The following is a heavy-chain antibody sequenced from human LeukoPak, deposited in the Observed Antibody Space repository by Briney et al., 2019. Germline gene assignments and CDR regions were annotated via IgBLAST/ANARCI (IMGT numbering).Heavy chain of an antibody. CDR3: ARDHRAIAVAGTGIHYYYGMDV. J-gene: IGHJ6*02. CDR1: GFTFSSYS. V-gene: IGHV3-48*01. CDR2: ISSSSSTI. Sequence: GGSLRLSCAASGFTFSSYSMDWVRQAPGKGLEWVSYISSSSSTIYYADSVKGRFTISRDNAKNSLYLQMNSLRAEDTAVYYCARDHRAIAVAGTGIHYYYGMDVWGQGTTVTVSS. D-gene: IGHD6-19*01.